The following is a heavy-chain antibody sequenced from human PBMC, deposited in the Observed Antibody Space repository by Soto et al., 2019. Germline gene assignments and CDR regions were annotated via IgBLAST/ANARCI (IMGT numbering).Heavy chain of an antibody. CDR3: ARAASSGSDVSFDY. Sequence: SETLSLTCAVYGGSFSGYYWNWIRQPPGKGLEWIGEINHSGSTNYNPSLKSRVTISVDTSKNQFSLKLSSVTAADTAVYYCARAASSGSDVSFDYWGQGTLVTVSS. D-gene: IGHD5-12*01. CDR2: INHSGST. CDR1: GGSFSGYY. V-gene: IGHV4-34*01. J-gene: IGHJ4*02.